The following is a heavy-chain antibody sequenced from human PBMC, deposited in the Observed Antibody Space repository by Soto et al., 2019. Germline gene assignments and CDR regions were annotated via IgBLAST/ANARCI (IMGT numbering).Heavy chain of an antibody. CDR3: SRNIQTNSRPYNYYNMAV. V-gene: IGHV4-59*11. Sequence: SETLSLTCTVSGGSISNHYLSWIRQAPGKGLEWIGYIHYSGNTNYNPSLKSRVTISVDTSKNQFSLKLGSVTAADTAAYYCSRNIQTNSRPYNYYNMAVGGKGTRATSP. D-gene: IGHD4-4*01. CDR2: IHYSGNT. J-gene: IGHJ6*03. CDR1: GGSISNHY.